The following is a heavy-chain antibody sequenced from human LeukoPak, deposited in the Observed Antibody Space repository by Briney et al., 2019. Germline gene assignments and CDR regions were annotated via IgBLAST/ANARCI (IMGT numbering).Heavy chain of an antibody. J-gene: IGHJ6*03. CDR2: IKQDGSEK. CDR3: ARADCSGGSCYSRYYYYYYMDV. Sequence: GGSLRLSCAASGFTFSNYWMSWVRQAPGKGLEWVANIKQDGSEKYYVDSVKGRFTISRDNAKNSLYLQMNSLRAEDTAVYYCARADCSGGSCYSRYYYYYYMDVWGKGTTVTVSS. CDR1: GFTFSNYW. D-gene: IGHD2-15*01. V-gene: IGHV3-7*01.